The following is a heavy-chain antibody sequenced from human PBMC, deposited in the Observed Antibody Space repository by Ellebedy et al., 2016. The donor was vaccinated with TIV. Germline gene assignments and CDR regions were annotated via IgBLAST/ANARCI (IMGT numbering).Heavy chain of an antibody. Sequence: GESLKISXAASGFTFSSYWMSWVRQAPGKGLEWVANINQDGTEKYYVGSVKGRFTISRDNAKNSLYLQMNSLRAEDTAVYYCARRYFDYWGQGILVTVSS. J-gene: IGHJ4*02. V-gene: IGHV3-7*01. CDR3: ARRYFDY. CDR2: INQDGTEK. CDR1: GFTFSSYW.